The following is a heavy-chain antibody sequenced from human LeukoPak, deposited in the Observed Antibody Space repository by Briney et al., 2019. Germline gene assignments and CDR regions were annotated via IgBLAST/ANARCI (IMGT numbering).Heavy chain of an antibody. CDR3: AKGYTPAVVTPVVR. CDR2: ISGSGGST. CDR1: GFTFSSYA. V-gene: IGHV3-23*01. D-gene: IGHD4-23*01. Sequence: GGSLRLSCAASGFTFSSYAMSWVRQAPGKGLEWVSAISGSGGSTYYADSVKGRFTISRDNSKNTLYLQMNSLRAEDTAVYYCAKGYTPAVVTPVVRWGQGTLVTVSS. J-gene: IGHJ4*02.